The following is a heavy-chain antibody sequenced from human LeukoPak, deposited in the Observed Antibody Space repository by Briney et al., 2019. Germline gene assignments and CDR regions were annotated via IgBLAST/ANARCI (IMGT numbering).Heavy chain of an antibody. CDR2: IYYSGST. J-gene: IGHJ4*02. CDR3: AREGYDFWSGYYDY. Sequence: SEALSLTCTVSGGSISSGDYYWSWIRQPPGKGLEWIGYIYYSGSTYYNPSLKSRVTISVDTSKNQFSLKLSSVTAADTAVYYCAREGYDFWSGYYDYWGQGTLVTVSS. CDR1: GGSISSGDYY. D-gene: IGHD3-3*01. V-gene: IGHV4-30-4*01.